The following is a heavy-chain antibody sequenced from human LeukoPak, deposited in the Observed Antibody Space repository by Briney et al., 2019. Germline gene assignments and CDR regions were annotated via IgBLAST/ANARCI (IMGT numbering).Heavy chain of an antibody. CDR1: GFTFSSYS. Sequence: PGGSLRLSCAASGFTFSSYSMNWVRQAPGKGLEWVSNISSSSSTIYYADSVKGRFTISRDNAKNSLYLQMNSLRAEDTAVYYCAKDGGYDYSLDAFDIWGQGTMVTVSS. CDR3: AKDGGYDYSLDAFDI. CDR2: ISSSSSTI. D-gene: IGHD5-12*01. J-gene: IGHJ3*02. V-gene: IGHV3-48*01.